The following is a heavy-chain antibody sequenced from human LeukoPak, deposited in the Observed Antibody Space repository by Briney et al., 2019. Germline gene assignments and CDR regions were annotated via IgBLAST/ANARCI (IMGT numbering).Heavy chain of an antibody. V-gene: IGHV3-33*03. D-gene: IGHD3-22*01. CDR1: GFIFSGYA. CDR3: ASANYYDSSGYYYVPYYFDY. CDR2: XXXXGSNE. Sequence: GGSLRLSCAASGFIFSGYAMHWVRQAPGKGLXXXXXXXXXGSNEDYVDSVKGRFTISRDNAKNSLYLQMNSLRAEDTAVYYCASANYYDSSGYYYVPYYFDYWGQGTLVTVSS. J-gene: IGHJ4*02.